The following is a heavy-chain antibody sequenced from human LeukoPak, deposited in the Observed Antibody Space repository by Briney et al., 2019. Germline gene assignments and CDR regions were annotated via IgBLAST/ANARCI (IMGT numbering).Heavy chain of an antibody. J-gene: IGHJ4*02. CDR3: ARSPYDGGFGEFNGDY. CDR2: IYYSGST. Sequence: SETLSLTCTVSDGSIRSGGYYWSWIRQHPGKGLEWIGHIYYSGSTSYNPSLKSRAAISVDMSENHFSLKLTSVTAADTAIYYCARSPYDGGFGEFNGDYWGQGTLVTVSS. CDR1: DGSIRSGGYY. D-gene: IGHD3-10*01. V-gene: IGHV4-31*03.